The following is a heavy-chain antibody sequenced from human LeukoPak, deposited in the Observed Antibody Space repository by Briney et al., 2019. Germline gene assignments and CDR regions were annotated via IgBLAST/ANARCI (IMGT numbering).Heavy chain of an antibody. CDR2: INSDGSST. V-gene: IGHV3-74*01. J-gene: IGHJ4*02. CDR1: GFIVSSNY. Sequence: PGGSLRLSCAVSGFIVSSNYMTWVRQAPGKGLVWVSRINSDGSSTSYADSVKGRFTISRDNAKNTLYLQMNSLRAEDTAVYYCARESGSGSQIDYWGQGTLATVSS. D-gene: IGHD3-10*01. CDR3: ARESGSGSQIDY.